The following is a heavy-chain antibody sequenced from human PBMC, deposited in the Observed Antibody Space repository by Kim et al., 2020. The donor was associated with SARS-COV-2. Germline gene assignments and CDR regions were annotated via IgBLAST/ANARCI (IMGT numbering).Heavy chain of an antibody. V-gene: IGHV1-3*01. CDR3: ARDQWYGSGNFLLYYFD. Sequence: ASVKVSCKTSGYTFTKYAIHWVRQAPGQSLEWIGWINADNGNTKYSQKVQGRVTVTRDTSASTAYMELSSLRSEDTAGYYCARDQWYGSGNFLLYYFD. CDR1: GYTFTKYA. CDR2: INADNGNT. D-gene: IGHD3-10*01. J-gene: IGHJ3*01.